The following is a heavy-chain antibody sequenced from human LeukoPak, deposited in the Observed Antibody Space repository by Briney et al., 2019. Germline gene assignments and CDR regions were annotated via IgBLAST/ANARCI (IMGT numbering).Heavy chain of an antibody. D-gene: IGHD3-3*01. Sequence: KTGGSLRLSCAASGFTFSNAWMSWVRQAPGKGLEWVGRIKSKTDGGTTDYAAPVKGGFTISRDDSKNTLYLQMNSLKTEDTAVYYCTTLYDFWSGYGIDYWGQGTLVTVSS. CDR2: IKSKTDGGTT. J-gene: IGHJ4*02. CDR1: GFTFSNAW. CDR3: TTLYDFWSGYGIDY. V-gene: IGHV3-15*01.